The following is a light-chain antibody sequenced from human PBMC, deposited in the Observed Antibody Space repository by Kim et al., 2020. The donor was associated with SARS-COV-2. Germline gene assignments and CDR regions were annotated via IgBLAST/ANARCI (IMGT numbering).Light chain of an antibody. CDR3: AAWDDSLSSWV. CDR2: KND. V-gene: IGLV1-47*01. J-gene: IGLJ3*02. CDR1: RSNIGSNF. Sequence: GQRVTISCSGSRSNIGSNFVYWYQQLPGTAPKLLIYKNDRRPSGVPDRFSGSESDTSASLAISGLRSEDEADYYCAAWDDSLSSWVFGGGTKLTVL.